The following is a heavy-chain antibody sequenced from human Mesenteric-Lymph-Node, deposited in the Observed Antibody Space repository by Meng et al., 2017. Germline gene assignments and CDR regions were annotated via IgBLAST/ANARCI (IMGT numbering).Heavy chain of an antibody. D-gene: IGHD3-3*01. CDR3: ARDPTHYDFWSGYYGPYYFDY. CDR1: GGSISSGGYY. J-gene: IGHJ4*02. Sequence: SETLSLTCTVSGGSISSGGYYWSWIRQPPGKGLEWIGEINHSGSTNYNPSLKSRVTISVDTSKNQFSLKLSSVTAADTAVYYCARDPTHYDFWSGYYGPYYFDYWGQGTLVTVSS. CDR2: INHSGST. V-gene: IGHV4-39*07.